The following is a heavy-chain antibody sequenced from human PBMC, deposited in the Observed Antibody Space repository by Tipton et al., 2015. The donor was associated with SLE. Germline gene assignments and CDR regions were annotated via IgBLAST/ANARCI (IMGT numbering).Heavy chain of an antibody. J-gene: IGHJ4*02. CDR3: ASGYRTDS. CDR1: GFTFSTYW. Sequence: SLRLSCAASGFTFSTYWMHWVRQASGKGLVWVSGINSDGSTTAYADSVKGRFTISRDNAKNTLYLQMNSLRAEDTAVYYCASGYRTDSWGQGSLVTVSS. CDR2: INSDGSTT. V-gene: IGHV3-74*01. D-gene: IGHD3-16*02.